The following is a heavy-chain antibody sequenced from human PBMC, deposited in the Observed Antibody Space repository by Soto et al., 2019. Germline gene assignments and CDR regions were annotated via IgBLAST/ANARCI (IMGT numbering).Heavy chain of an antibody. CDR2: IFSSGRT. D-gene: IGHD1-26*01. J-gene: IGHJ4*02. CDR1: GASLLSSY. Sequence: VQLQESGPGLVKPSETLSLSCDVSGASLLSSYWSWVRQPAGKGLEWIGHIFSSGRTSYNPSLKSRVTMSIATPNNKYSLNLKSVTAADTAVYYWAKGWDVKSFDHWGQGARVTVSS. V-gene: IGHV4-4*07. CDR3: AKGWDVKSFDH.